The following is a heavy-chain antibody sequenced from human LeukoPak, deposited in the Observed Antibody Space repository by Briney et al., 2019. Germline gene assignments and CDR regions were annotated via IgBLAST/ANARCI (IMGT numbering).Heavy chain of an antibody. CDR3: ARLTGLEFWGGYYLDY. CDR1: GGSLNNYY. D-gene: IGHD3-3*01. Sequence: PSETLSLTCTVSGGSLNNYYWSWIRQPPGKGLEWIGEIYHSGSTNYNPSLKSRVTISVDKSKNQFSLKLSSVTAADTAVYYCARLTGLEFWGGYYLDYWGQGTLVTVSS. V-gene: IGHV4-59*12. J-gene: IGHJ4*02. CDR2: IYHSGST.